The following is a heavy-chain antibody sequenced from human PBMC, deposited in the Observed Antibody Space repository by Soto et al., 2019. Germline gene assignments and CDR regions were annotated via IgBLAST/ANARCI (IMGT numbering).Heavy chain of an antibody. Sequence: EVQLLESGGGLVQPGGSLRLSCASSGFTFSTYAMTWVRQAPGKGLEWVSGIGDNGGRTYYADSVEGRFTISRDNSKNTLFTQMNSLRAEDMAIYYCAKDVHTTIPVVTASWGQGTLVSVSS. CDR2: IGDNGGRT. CDR1: GFTFSTYA. CDR3: AKDVHTTIPVVTAS. D-gene: IGHD2-2*02. V-gene: IGHV3-23*01. J-gene: IGHJ5*02.